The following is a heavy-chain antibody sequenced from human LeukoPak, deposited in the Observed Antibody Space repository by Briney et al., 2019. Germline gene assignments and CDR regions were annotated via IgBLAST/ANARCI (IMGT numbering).Heavy chain of an antibody. CDR3: ARVYSYGSYYFDY. V-gene: IGHV4-4*07. Sequence: SKTLSLTCSVSGDSTAGRYWSWIRQSPGKGLEWLGLVYKSGDINYHPSFRSQLSVSLDRSKTQVSLRLRSVTAADTAVYYCARVYSYGSYYFDYWGQGTLVTVSP. CDR1: GDSTAGRY. CDR2: VYKSGDI. D-gene: IGHD5-18*01. J-gene: IGHJ4*02.